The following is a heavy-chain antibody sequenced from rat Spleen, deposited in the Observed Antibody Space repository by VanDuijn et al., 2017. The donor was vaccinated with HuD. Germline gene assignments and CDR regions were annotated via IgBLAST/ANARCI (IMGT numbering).Heavy chain of an antibody. CDR2: ISYEGSST. CDR3: ARLRRDYFDY. J-gene: IGHJ2*01. Sequence: EVQLVESGGGLVQPGRSMKLSCAASGFTFSNYGMAWVRQAPKKGLEWVASISYEGSSTYYGDSVKGRFTISRDNAKSTLYLQMNSLRSEDTATYYCARLRRDYFDYWGQGVMVTVSS. V-gene: IGHV5-22*01. D-gene: IGHD1-11*01. CDR1: GFTFSNYG.